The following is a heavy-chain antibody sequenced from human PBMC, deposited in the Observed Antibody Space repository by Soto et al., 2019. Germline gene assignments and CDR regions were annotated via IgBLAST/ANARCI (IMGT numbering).Heavy chain of an antibody. J-gene: IGHJ6*02. CDR3: ARGILGIVGATTLYYGMDV. Sequence: ASVKVSCKASGYTFTSYGISWVRQAPGQGLEWMGWISAYNGNTNYAQKLQGRVTMTTDTSTSTAYMELRSLRSDDTAVYYCARGILGIVGATTLYYGMDVWGQGTTVTVSS. CDR1: GYTFTSYG. V-gene: IGHV1-18*04. CDR2: ISAYNGNT. D-gene: IGHD1-26*01.